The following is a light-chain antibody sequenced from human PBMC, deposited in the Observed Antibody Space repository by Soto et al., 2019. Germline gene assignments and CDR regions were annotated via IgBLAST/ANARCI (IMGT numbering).Light chain of an antibody. CDR3: QQYHSYCT. CDR1: QGLGGW. V-gene: IGKV1-5*02. Sequence: DTQLTQFPSTRSESIGERLPLLCRAGQGLGGWLAWYQHNPGKAPKLLIYDGTSLQSGVPSRFSGSGSGTEFTLTISSLQPDDFATYYCQQYHSYCTFGQGTKLEIK. CDR2: DGT. J-gene: IGKJ2*02.